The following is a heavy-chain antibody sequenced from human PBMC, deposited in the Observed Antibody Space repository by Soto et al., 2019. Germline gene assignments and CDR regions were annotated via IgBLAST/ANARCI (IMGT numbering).Heavy chain of an antibody. V-gene: IGHV3-48*01. D-gene: IGHD3-10*01. CDR1: GFTFSSYS. CDR3: ASLWGVNF. J-gene: IGHJ4*02. Sequence: GVLRLSCAASGFTFSSYSMNWVRQAPGKGLEWVSYISYSSSTIYYADSVKGRFTISRDNAKNSLYLQMNSLRAEDTAVYYCASLWGVNFWGQGTLVTVSS. CDR2: ISYSSSTI.